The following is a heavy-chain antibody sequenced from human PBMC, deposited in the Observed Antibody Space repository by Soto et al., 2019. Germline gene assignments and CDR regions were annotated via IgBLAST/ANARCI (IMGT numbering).Heavy chain of an antibody. D-gene: IGHD1-7*01. CDR1: GYTFTSYG. V-gene: IGHV1-18*01. CDR2: ISAYNGNT. Sequence: QVQLVQSGAEVKKPGASVKVSCKASGYTFTSYGISWVRQAPGQGLEWMGWISAYNGNTNYAQKLQGRVTMTTDTSKSTAYMELRSLRSDDTAVYYCARGNWNYIFGLFDYYYGMDVWGQGTTVTVSS. J-gene: IGHJ6*02. CDR3: ARGNWNYIFGLFDYYYGMDV.